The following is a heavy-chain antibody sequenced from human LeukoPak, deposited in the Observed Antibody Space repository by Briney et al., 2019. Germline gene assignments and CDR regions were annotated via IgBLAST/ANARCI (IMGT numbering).Heavy chain of an antibody. CDR2: ISGSGGST. V-gene: IGHV3-23*01. CDR1: GFTFSSYA. CDR3: ARAYSSSSGRDAFDS. D-gene: IGHD6-6*01. Sequence: HPGGSLRLFCAASGFTFSSYAMSWVPQAPGKGLEWVSAISGSGGSTYYADSVKGRFTISRGSPKTSLFLQMNSLRDEDTAVYYCARAYSSSSGRDAFDSWGLGTLVTVSS. J-gene: IGHJ3*02.